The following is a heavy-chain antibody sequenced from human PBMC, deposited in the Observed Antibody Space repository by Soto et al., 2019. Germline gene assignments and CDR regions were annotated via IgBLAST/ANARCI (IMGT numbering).Heavy chain of an antibody. CDR2: MSFDGSNK. V-gene: IGHV3-30*03. D-gene: IGHD2-2*02. Sequence: PGGSLRLSCAASGFTFRSYGMHWVRQAPGKGLEWVALMSFDGSNKYYADSVRGRFTISSDNSKSTLYLRMDILRPEDTAVYYCAHGDTPYYYYGMDVWGQGTTVTVSS. CDR3: AHGDTPYYYYGMDV. CDR1: GFTFRSYG. J-gene: IGHJ6*02.